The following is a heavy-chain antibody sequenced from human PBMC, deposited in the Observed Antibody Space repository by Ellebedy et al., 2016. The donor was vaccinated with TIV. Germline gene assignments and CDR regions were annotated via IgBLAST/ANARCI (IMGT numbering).Heavy chain of an antibody. CDR1: GGTFSSYA. Sequence: SVKVSXKASGGTFSSYAISWVRQAPGQGLEWMGGIIPIFGTANYAQKFQGRVTITRDTSASTAYMELSSLRSEDTAVYYCATDVEWLVLDYWGQGTLVTVSS. CDR3: ATDVEWLVLDY. J-gene: IGHJ4*02. D-gene: IGHD3-3*01. CDR2: IIPIFGTA. V-gene: IGHV1-69*05.